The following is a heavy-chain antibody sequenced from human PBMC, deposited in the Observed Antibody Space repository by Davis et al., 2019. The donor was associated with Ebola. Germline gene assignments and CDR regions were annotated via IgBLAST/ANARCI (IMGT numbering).Heavy chain of an antibody. Sequence: MPSETLSLTCAVSGGSISSGGYSWSWIRQPPGKGLEWIGSIYYSGSTYYNPSLKSRVTISVDTSKNQFSLKLSSVTAADTAVYYCARGGGIWGFDPWGQGTLVTVSS. D-gene: IGHD2/OR15-2a*01. CDR2: IYYSGST. V-gene: IGHV4-30-2*03. J-gene: IGHJ5*02. CDR3: ARGGGIWGFDP. CDR1: GGSISSGGYS.